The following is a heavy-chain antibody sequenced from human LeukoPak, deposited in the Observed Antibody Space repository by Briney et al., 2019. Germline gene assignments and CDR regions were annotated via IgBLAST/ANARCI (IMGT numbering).Heavy chain of an antibody. V-gene: IGHV3-23*01. CDR3: ARSRDTFYDYIWGS. CDR2: ISGSGGST. Sequence: PGGSLRLSCAASGSTHIFYAMSWVRQAPGKGLEWVSTISGSGGSTYYADSVKGRFTISRDKSKNTLYVQMNSLRAEDTAIYYCARSRDTFYDYIWGSWGQGTLVTVSS. D-gene: IGHD3-16*01. J-gene: IGHJ4*02. CDR1: GSTHIFYA.